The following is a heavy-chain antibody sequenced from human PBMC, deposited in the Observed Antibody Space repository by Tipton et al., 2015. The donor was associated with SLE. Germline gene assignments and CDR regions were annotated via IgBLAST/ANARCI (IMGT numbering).Heavy chain of an antibody. D-gene: IGHD4-17*01. Sequence: TLSLTCTVSACSISRGGYYWRWFRQHPRHGLEWIGYIYYSGSTYYNPSLKRRVTISVDTSKNQFSLKLSSVTAADTAVYYCARDANGDYEGVYVDYWDQGTLITVSS. V-gene: IGHV4-31*03. J-gene: IGHJ4*02. CDR2: IYYSGST. CDR1: ACSISRGGYY. CDR3: ARDANGDYEGVYVDY.